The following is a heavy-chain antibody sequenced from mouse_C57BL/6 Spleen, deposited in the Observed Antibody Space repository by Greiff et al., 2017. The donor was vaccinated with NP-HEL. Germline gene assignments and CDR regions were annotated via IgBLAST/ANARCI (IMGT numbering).Heavy chain of an antibody. CDR2: IRHKANGYTT. CDR1: GFTFTDYY. D-gene: IGHD4-1*01. CDR3: ARVHNGDEDY. V-gene: IGHV7-3*01. Sequence: EVMLVESGGGLVQPGGSLSLSCAASGFTFTDYYMSWVRQTPGKALEWLGFIRHKANGYTTEYSSSVKGRCTISRDNSQSILYLQMNALRAEDSATYYCARVHNGDEDYWGQGTTLTVSS. J-gene: IGHJ2*01.